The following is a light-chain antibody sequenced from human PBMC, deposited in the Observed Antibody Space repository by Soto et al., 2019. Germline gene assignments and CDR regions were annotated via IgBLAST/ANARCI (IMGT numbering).Light chain of an antibody. CDR1: TSDIGAYNF. CDR2: QVN. J-gene: IGLJ2*01. Sequence: QPVLTQPASVSGSPGQSIAVSCTGTTSDIGAYNFVSWYQHYPGKAPQLIIYQVNNRPSGVSDRFSGSKSGNTASLTISGLQAEDEADYYCSSFTTSTTLVFGGGTKLTVL. CDR3: SSFTTSTTLV. V-gene: IGLV2-14*01.